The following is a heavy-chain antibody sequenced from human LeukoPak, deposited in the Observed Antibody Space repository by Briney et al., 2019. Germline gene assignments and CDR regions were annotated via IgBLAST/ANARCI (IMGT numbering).Heavy chain of an antibody. CDR2: IYYSGST. J-gene: IGHJ4*02. V-gene: IGHV4-59*01. Sequence: SETLSLTCTVSGGSISSYYWSWIRQPPGKGLEWIGYIYYSGSTNYNPSLKSRVTISVDTSKNQFSLKLSSVTAADTAVYYCARYPNNHDSRFGEKGFDYWGQGTLVTVSS. CDR1: GGSISSYY. CDR3: ARYPNNHDSRFGEKGFDY. D-gene: IGHD3-22*01.